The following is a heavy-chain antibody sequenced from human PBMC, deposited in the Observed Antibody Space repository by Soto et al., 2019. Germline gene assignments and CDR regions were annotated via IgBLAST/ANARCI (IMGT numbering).Heavy chain of an antibody. J-gene: IGHJ6*02. CDR1: GASISSSYW. CDR3: ARNDVYDMDV. D-gene: IGHD3-16*01. Sequence: QVQLQESGPGLVKPSGTLSLTCAVSGASISSSYWWSWVRQPPGKGLEWIVEIHHSTGTNSNPSLKSRVTISVDKSKNQLFLRLTSVTVADTAVYYGARNDVYDMDVWGQGTMVTVSS. V-gene: IGHV4-4*02. CDR2: IHHSTGT.